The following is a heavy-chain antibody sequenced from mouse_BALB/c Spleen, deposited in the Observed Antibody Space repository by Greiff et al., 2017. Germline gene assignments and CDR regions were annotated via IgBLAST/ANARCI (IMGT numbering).Heavy chain of an antibody. V-gene: IGHV1-87*01. J-gene: IGHJ4*01. CDR2: IYPGDGDT. CDR1: GYTFTSYW. CDR3: AAIRSTMSTNYAMDY. D-gene: IGHD2-4*01. Sequence: VQLQQSGAELARPGASVKLSCKASGYTFTSYWMQWVKQRPGQGLEWIGAIYPGDGDTRYTQKFKGKATLTADKSSSTAYMQLSSLASEDSAVYYCAAIRSTMSTNYAMDYWGQGTSVTVSS.